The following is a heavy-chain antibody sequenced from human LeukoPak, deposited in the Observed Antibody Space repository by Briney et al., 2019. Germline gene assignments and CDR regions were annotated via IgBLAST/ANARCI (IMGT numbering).Heavy chain of an antibody. D-gene: IGHD1-26*01. V-gene: IGHV4-59*01. CDR1: GGSISSYY. Sequence: SETLSLTCTVSGGSISSYYWSWLRQPPGKGLEWIGYIYYSGSTNYNPSLKSRVTISVDTSKNQFSLKLSSVTAADTAVYYCARGGWEVPPHYFDYWGQGTLVTVSS. CDR2: IYYSGST. J-gene: IGHJ4*02. CDR3: ARGGWEVPPHYFDY.